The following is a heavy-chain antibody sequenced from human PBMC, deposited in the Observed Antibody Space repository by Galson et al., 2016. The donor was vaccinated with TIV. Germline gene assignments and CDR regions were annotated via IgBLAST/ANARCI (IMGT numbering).Heavy chain of an antibody. CDR2: VNLGGFT. CDR1: GGSFSGHY. V-gene: IGHV4-34*01. Sequence: SETLSLTCAVYGGSFSGHYWSWIRQPPGKGLEYIGKVNLGGFTNYAPSLKSRVTISIDTSKNQFSLKLSSVTAADTAVYYCARDKNDYGVDAFDIWGQGTMVIVSS. CDR3: ARDKNDYGVDAFDI. D-gene: IGHD4-17*01. J-gene: IGHJ3*02.